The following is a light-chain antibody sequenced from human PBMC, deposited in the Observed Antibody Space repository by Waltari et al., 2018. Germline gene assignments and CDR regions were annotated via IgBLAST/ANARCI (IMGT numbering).Light chain of an antibody. CDR2: DAS. V-gene: IGKV3-20*01. CDR1: QGVGKY. CDR3: QKYDLLPAT. J-gene: IGKJ1*01. Sequence: EIVLTQSPGTLSLSPGERATLSCRASQGVGKYLAWYQQRPGQAPRLLLYDASIRATGIPDRFSGSGYGTDFSLTISRLEPEDFAVYYCQKYDLLPATFGQGTTVEIK.